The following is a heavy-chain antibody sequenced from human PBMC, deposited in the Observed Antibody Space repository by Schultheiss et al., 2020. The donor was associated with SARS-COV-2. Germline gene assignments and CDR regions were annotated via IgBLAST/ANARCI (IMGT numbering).Heavy chain of an antibody. CDR1: GFTFDDYA. J-gene: IGHJ3*01. CDR3: AKKYCGGDCYNPLDDAFDV. V-gene: IGHV3-9*01. D-gene: IGHD2-21*01. Sequence: GGSLRLSCAASGFTFDDYAMHWVRQAPGKGLEWVSGISWNSGSIGYADSVKGRFTISRDNSKNALYLQMNSLRTEDTAVYYCAKKYCGGDCYNPLDDAFDVWGQGTMVTVSS. CDR2: ISWNSGSI.